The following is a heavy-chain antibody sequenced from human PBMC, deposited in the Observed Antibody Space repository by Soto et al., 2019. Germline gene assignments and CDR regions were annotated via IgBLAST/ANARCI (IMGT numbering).Heavy chain of an antibody. Sequence: PSETLSLTCTVSRVSISDYFWSWIRQPPGKGLEWIGYIFHTGSTNYNPSLKSRVTISLDTSKKQFSLKLHSVNAADTPVYYCDTQSICNGGHCWSWFDQWGHGTLVTVSA. V-gene: IGHV4-4*09. D-gene: IGHD3-3*02. CDR1: RVSISDYF. CDR2: IFHTGST. CDR3: DTQSICNGGHCWSWFDQ. J-gene: IGHJ5*02.